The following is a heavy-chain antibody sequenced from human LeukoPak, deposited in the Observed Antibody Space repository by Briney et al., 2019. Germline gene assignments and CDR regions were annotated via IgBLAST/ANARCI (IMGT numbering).Heavy chain of an antibody. CDR1: GGSISSSSYY. V-gene: IGHV4-39*07. CDR2: INHSGST. J-gene: IGHJ6*02. CDR3: ARGPPAKPGTGYYYGMDV. Sequence: SETLSLTCTVSGGSISSSSYYWGWIRQPPGKGLEWIGEINHSGSTNYNPSLKSRVTISVDMSKNQFSLKLSSVTAADTAVYYCARGPPAKPGTGYYYGMDVWGQGTTVTVSS. D-gene: IGHD2-2*01.